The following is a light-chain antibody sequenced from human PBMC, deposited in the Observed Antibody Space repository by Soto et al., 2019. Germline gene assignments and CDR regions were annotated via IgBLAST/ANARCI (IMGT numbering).Light chain of an antibody. V-gene: IGKV1-33*01. Sequence: DIQLTQSPSSLSASVGDRVTITCQASQDIDKYLNWYQQKPGKAPKLVIDDVTNLETGIPSRFSGSGSGTHFTFTISSLQPEDIATYYCQQANSFLPITFGQGTRLEIK. CDR3: QQANSFLPIT. CDR2: DVT. CDR1: QDIDKY. J-gene: IGKJ5*01.